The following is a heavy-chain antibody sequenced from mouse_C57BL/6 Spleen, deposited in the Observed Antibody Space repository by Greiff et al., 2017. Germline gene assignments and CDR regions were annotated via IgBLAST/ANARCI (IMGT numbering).Heavy chain of an antibody. J-gene: IGHJ3*01. CDR1: GYTFTSYW. CDR2: IDPSDSYT. CDR3: AREYEDGWFAD. V-gene: IGHV1-59*01. Sequence: VQLQQPGAELVRPGTSVKLSCKASGYTFTSYWMHWVKQRPGQGLEWIGVIDPSDSYTNYNQKFKGKATLTVATSSSTAYMQLSSLTSEDSAVYYCAREYEDGWFADWGQGTLVTVSA. D-gene: IGHD2-14*01.